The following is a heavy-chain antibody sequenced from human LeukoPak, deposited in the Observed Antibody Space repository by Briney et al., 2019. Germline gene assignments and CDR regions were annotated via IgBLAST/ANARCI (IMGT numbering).Heavy chain of an antibody. Sequence: GESLKISCKGSGYSFTDYWIGWVRQMPGKGLEWMGIIFPGDSDTKYSPSFQGQVTISADKSISTAYLQWSSLKASDSAVYYCARHGLAGCIGGRCLTSFHYYGMDVWGQGTTVTVSS. V-gene: IGHV5-51*01. CDR2: IFPGDSDT. CDR1: GYSFTDYW. J-gene: IGHJ6*02. D-gene: IGHD2-15*01. CDR3: ARHGLAGCIGGRCLTSFHYYGMDV.